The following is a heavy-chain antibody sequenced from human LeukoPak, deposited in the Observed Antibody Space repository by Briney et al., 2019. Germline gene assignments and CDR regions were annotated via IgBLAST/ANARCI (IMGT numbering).Heavy chain of an antibody. CDR2: VKGDGTKT. CDR3: TRDGAESTPNDY. V-gene: IGHV3-74*01. D-gene: IGHD2-2*01. Sequence: GGSLRLSCATSGFTLNDYWIHWVRQAPGKGLYWVSGVKGDGTKTVYADSVKGRFTVSRDNARDALFLQMNSLRAEDSAVYYCTRDGAESTPNDYWGQGTLVTVSS. J-gene: IGHJ4*02. CDR1: GFTLNDYW.